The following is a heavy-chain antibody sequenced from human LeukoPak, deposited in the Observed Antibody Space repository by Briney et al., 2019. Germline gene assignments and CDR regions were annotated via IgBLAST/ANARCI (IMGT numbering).Heavy chain of an antibody. D-gene: IGHD2-21*02. J-gene: IGHJ4*02. Sequence: GGSMRLSCAASGFIISNYNMNWVRQAPGKGLEWGSYISGSSTTIYYADSVKGRFTISRDNAKNSLYLQMNSLRDEDTAVYYCARAQYCGGDCYWSFDYWGQGTLVTVSS. CDR1: GFIISNYN. V-gene: IGHV3-48*02. CDR3: ARAQYCGGDCYWSFDY. CDR2: ISGSSTTI.